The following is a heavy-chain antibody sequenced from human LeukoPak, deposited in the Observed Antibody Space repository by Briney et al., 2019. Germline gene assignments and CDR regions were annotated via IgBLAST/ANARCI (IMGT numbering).Heavy chain of an antibody. CDR1: GFIFSNYG. D-gene: IGHD4-23*01. V-gene: IGHV3-48*04. CDR2: ISSSGSTI. CDR3: ARTTVVTPELSYYYYMDV. Sequence: GGSLRLSCAASGFIFSNYGMHWVRQAPGKGLEWVSYISSSGSTIYYADSVKGRFTISRDNAKNSLYLQMNSLRAEDTAVYYCARTTVVTPELSYYYYMDVWGKGTTVTISS. J-gene: IGHJ6*03.